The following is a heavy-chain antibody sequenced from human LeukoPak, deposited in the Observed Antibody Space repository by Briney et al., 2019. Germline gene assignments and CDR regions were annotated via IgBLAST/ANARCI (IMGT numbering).Heavy chain of an antibody. J-gene: IGHJ5*02. CDR2: LYHSGST. CDR3: ARGIQEDYYDSSGYYYSWFDP. Sequence: SETLSLTCAVSGGSISSGGYSWSWIRQPPGKGLEWIGNLYHSGSTYYNPSLKSRVTISVDRPKNQFSLKLSSVTAADTAVYYCARGIQEDYYDSSGYYYSWFDPWGQGTLVTVSS. D-gene: IGHD3-22*01. V-gene: IGHV4-30-2*01. CDR1: GGSISSGGYS.